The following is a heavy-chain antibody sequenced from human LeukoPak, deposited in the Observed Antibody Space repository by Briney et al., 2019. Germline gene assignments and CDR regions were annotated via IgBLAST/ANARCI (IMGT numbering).Heavy chain of an antibody. Sequence: SETLPLTCTVSGDSISSGDYYWSWIRQPPGKGLEWIGEINHSGSTNYNPALKSRVTISLDTSKNQFSLKLNSVSAADTAVYYCARKGGGQLVNTRRWFDPWGQGTLVTVSS. V-gene: IGHV4-39*07. CDR1: GDSISSGDYY. J-gene: IGHJ5*02. D-gene: IGHD6-13*01. CDR2: INHSGST. CDR3: ARKGGGQLVNTRRWFDP.